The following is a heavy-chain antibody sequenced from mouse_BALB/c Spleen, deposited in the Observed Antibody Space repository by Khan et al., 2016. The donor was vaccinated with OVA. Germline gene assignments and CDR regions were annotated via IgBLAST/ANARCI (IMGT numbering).Heavy chain of an antibody. CDR2: IGYSGST. Sequence: EVQLVESGPGLLKPSQSLSLTCTVTGYSFTSDYAWNWIRQLPGNKLGWMAIIGYSGSTTYNPSLRSRITITGDTSNNQFFLQLNSVTTEDTATYYCASGRLLLRYPDYFDYWGQGTTVTVSS. V-gene: IGHV3-2*02. CDR3: ASGRLLLRYPDYFDY. CDR1: GYSFTSDYA. J-gene: IGHJ2*01. D-gene: IGHD1-1*01.